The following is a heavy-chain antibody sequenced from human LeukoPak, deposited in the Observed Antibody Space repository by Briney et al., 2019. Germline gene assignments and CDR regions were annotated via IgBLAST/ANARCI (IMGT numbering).Heavy chain of an antibody. CDR2: ILPIFGTA. Sequence: VASVTVSCKASGGTFSSYAISWVRQALGQGLEWMGGILPIFGTANYAQKFQGRVTITADKSTSTAYMELSSLRSEDTAVYYCARVRPLLLWFGELLYWGQGTLVTVSS. D-gene: IGHD3-10*01. V-gene: IGHV1-69*06. CDR1: GGTFSSYA. CDR3: ARVRPLLLWFGELLY. J-gene: IGHJ4*02.